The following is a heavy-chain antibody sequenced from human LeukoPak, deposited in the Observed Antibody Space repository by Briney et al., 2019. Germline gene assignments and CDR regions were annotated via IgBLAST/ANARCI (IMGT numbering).Heavy chain of an antibody. Sequence: GGSLRLSCAASGFTFSSYGMHWVRQAPGKGLEWVAVISYDGSNKYYADSVKGRFTISRDNSKNTLYLQMNSLRAEDTAVYYCAKERWGTPDVCYYYGMDVWGQGTTVTVSS. D-gene: IGHD4-23*01. CDR2: ISYDGSNK. J-gene: IGHJ6*02. CDR3: AKERWGTPDVCYYYGMDV. CDR1: GFTFSSYG. V-gene: IGHV3-30*18.